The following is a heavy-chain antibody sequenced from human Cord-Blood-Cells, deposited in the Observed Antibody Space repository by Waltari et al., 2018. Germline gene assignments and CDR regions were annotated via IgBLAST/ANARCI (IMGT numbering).Heavy chain of an antibody. J-gene: IGHJ4*02. V-gene: IGHV3-7*01. Sequence: EVQLVESGGGLVQPGGSLRLSCAASGFTFSSYWMSWVCQAPGKGLEWVANIKQDGSEKYYVDSVKGRFTISRDNAKNSLYLQMNSLRAEDTAVYYCARDMSSVAGLFDYWGQGTLVTVSS. CDR2: IKQDGSEK. CDR3: ARDMSSVAGLFDY. CDR1: GFTFSSYW. D-gene: IGHD6-19*01.